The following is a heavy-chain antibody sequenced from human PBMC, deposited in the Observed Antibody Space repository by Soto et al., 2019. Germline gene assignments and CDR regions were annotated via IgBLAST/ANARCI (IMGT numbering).Heavy chain of an antibody. CDR1: GYTLTELS. V-gene: IGHV1-24*01. CDR3: ATSWYYYDSSGYRYRYFDY. D-gene: IGHD3-22*01. Sequence: ASVKVSCKVSGYTLTELSMHWVRQAPGKGLEWMGGFDPEDGETIYAQKFQGRVTMTEDTSTDTAYMELSSLRSEDTAVYYCATSWYYYDSSGYRYRYFDYWGQGTLVTVSS. CDR2: FDPEDGET. J-gene: IGHJ4*02.